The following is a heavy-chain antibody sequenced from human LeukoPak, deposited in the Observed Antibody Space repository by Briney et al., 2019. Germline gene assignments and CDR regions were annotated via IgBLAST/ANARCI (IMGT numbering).Heavy chain of an antibody. CDR3: ARDLSNYFLHYIDF. CDR1: GFSFSDYN. D-gene: IGHD4-11*01. J-gene: IGHJ4*02. V-gene: IGHV3-21*01. Sequence: GGSLRLSCVASGFSFSDYNMNWVRQAPGRGLEWVSSITSTSRDKSYADSVRGRFTISRDNAKNSLFLQMDTLGAEDTAVYYCARDLSNYFLHYIDFWGQGTLVTVSS. CDR2: ITSTSRDK.